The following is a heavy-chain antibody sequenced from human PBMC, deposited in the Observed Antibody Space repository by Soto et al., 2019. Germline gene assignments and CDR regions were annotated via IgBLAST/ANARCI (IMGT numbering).Heavy chain of an antibody. V-gene: IGHV3-21*01. CDR2: ISSSSSYI. CDR3: ARPNSGSYSYPSHFDY. J-gene: IGHJ4*02. D-gene: IGHD1-26*01. CDR1: GFTFSSYS. Sequence: PGGSLRLSCAASGFTFSSYSMNWVRQAPGKGLEWVSSISSSSSYIYYADSVKGRFTISRDNAKNSLYLQMNSLRAEDTAVYYCARPNSGSYSYPSHFDYWGQGTLVTVSS.